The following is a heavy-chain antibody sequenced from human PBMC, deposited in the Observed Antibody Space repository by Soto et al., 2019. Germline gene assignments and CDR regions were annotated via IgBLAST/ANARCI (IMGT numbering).Heavy chain of an antibody. Sequence: GGSLSLSCAASGFTFRDYGMHWVRQSPGKSLEXVAIISYDGSIKYYGDSVKGRFTISRDNSRDTLFLQMNSLRGEDTAIYYCAKVIRADSTSSNFYYYSGLDVWGQGTTVTVSS. J-gene: IGHJ6*02. CDR3: AKVIRADSTSSNFYYYSGLDV. CDR2: ISYDGSIK. CDR1: GFTFRDYG. D-gene: IGHD6-6*01. V-gene: IGHV3-30*18.